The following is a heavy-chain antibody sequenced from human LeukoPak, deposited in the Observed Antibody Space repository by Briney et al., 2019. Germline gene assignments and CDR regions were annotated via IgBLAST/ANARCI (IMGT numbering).Heavy chain of an antibody. D-gene: IGHD6-19*01. Sequence: SETLSLTCTVSGASVSSGSYYWSWIRQPPGKGLEWIGYIYYSGSTNYNPSLKSRVTISVDTSKNQFSLKLSSVTAADTAVYYCAREDGWVYSSGWCAFDIWGQGTMVTVSS. CDR1: GASVSSGSYY. CDR2: IYYSGST. CDR3: AREDGWVYSSGWCAFDI. V-gene: IGHV4-61*01. J-gene: IGHJ3*02.